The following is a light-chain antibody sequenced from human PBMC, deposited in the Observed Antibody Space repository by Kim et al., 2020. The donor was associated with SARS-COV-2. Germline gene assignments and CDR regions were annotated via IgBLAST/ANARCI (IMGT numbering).Light chain of an antibody. CDR1: QSISSY. V-gene: IGKV1-39*01. Sequence: DIQMTQSPSSLSASVGDRVSITCRASQSISSYLNWYQQKPGKAPKLLIYAASSLQSGVPSRFSGSGSGTDFTLTISNLQPEDFATYVCQQSYGTPNTFGQGTKLEI. J-gene: IGKJ2*01. CDR3: QQSYGTPNT. CDR2: AAS.